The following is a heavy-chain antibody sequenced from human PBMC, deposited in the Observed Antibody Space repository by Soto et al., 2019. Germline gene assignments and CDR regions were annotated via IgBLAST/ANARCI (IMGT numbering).Heavy chain of an antibody. CDR2: INHSGST. D-gene: IGHD6-13*01. Sequence: QVQLQQWGAGLLKPSETLSLTCAVYGGSFSGYYWSWIRQPPGKGLEWIGEINHSGSTNYNPSLKSRVTISVDTSKNQFSLKLSSVTAADTAVYYCARGLSSSSAFDYWGQGTLVTVSS. CDR3: ARGLSSSSAFDY. CDR1: GGSFSGYY. J-gene: IGHJ4*02. V-gene: IGHV4-34*01.